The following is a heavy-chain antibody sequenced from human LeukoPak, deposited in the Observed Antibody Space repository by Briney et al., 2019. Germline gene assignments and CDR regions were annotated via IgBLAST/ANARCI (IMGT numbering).Heavy chain of an antibody. J-gene: IGHJ4*02. CDR1: GFIFNRHG. CDR3: ASVSAGDSYFES. V-gene: IGHV3-33*03. D-gene: IGHD1-26*01. CDR2: IWYDGNYK. Sequence: GGSLRLSCAESGFIFNRHGMHWVRQAPGRGLEWLAVIWYDGNYKYYADSVKGRFTISRDNSKNMLFLEMNSLRDEDTAVYYCASVSAGDSYFESGGQGTLVTVSS.